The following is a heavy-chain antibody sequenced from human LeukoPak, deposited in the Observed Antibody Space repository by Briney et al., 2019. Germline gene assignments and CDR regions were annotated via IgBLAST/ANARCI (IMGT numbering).Heavy chain of an antibody. CDR1: GFTFSSYW. J-gene: IGHJ6*03. D-gene: IGHD3-10*01. Sequence: GGSLRLSCAASGFTFSSYWMSWVRQAPGKGLEWVANIKQDGSEKYYVDSVKGRFTISRDNAKNSLYLQMNSLRAEDTAVYYCARDYITMVRGVNQNYYYYYMDVWGKGTTVTISS. CDR2: IKQDGSEK. CDR3: ARDYITMVRGVNQNYYYYYMDV. V-gene: IGHV3-7*01.